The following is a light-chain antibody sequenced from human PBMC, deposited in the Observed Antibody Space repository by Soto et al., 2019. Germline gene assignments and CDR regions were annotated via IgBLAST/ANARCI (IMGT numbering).Light chain of an antibody. V-gene: IGKV1-39*01. J-gene: IGKJ1*01. CDR1: QSVSRY. CDR3: QQSYSNPRT. Sequence: DIQMTQSPSSLSASVGDRVTISCRASQSVSRYLNWYQQKAGKAPNLLLYAVSTLESGAPSRFSGTGSGTDFTLPISNLQPEDFAPYYCQQSYSNPRTFGQGTKVEIK. CDR2: AVS.